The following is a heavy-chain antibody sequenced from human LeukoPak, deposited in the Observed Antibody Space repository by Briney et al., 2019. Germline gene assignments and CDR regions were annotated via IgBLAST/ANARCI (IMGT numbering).Heavy chain of an antibody. CDR1: GLTLTDPY. V-gene: IGHV1-46*01. D-gene: IGHD1-26*01. CDR2: IRPSGDSP. J-gene: IGHJ4*02. Sequence: ASVKVPCKASGLTLTDPYLHWLRQAPGQGLQLVGMIRPSGDSPTYTQKFQGRVTFTRDMSTSTVYMELSNLGSEDTAVYFCARLATGTTPADYWGQGALVSVSS. CDR3: ARLATGTTPADY.